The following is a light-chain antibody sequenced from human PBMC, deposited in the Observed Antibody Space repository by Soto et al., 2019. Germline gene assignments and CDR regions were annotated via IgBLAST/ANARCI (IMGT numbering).Light chain of an antibody. CDR3: HQYNNWPQT. CDR1: QSVGST. V-gene: IGKV3-15*01. J-gene: IGKJ1*01. CDR2: GAS. Sequence: ETVMTQSPATLSVSPGERATLSCRASQSVGSTLAWYQQKPGQAPRLVIYGASSRATGIPARFCGSGSGTEFTLTISSLQSEDFAVYYCHQYNNWPQTFGQGTKVEIK.